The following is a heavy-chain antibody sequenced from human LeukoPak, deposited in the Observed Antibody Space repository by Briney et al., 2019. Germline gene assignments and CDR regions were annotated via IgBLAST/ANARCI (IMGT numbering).Heavy chain of an antibody. D-gene: IGHD3-10*01. CDR3: AGNYGPYYFDY. Sequence: PGRSLRLSCAASGFTFSNYGMHWVRQAPGRGLEWVAVIWYDGSNKYYADSVKGRFTISRDNSKNTLYLQMNSLRAKDTAVYYCAGNYGPYYFDYWGQGTLVTVSS. V-gene: IGHV3-33*01. CDR2: IWYDGSNK. J-gene: IGHJ4*02. CDR1: GFTFSNYG.